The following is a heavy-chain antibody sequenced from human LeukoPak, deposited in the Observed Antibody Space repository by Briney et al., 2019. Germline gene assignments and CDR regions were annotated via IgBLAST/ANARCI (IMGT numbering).Heavy chain of an antibody. CDR3: ARMAVAGQYNDY. D-gene: IGHD6-19*01. Sequence: GGSLRLSCAASGFTFSRYAMSWVRQAPGKGLAWVSGLNEGGGYTYYADSVKGRFTISRDNARNSLYLQMNSLRAEDTAIYYCARMAVAGQYNDYWGQGTLVTVSS. V-gene: IGHV3-23*01. CDR2: LNEGGGYT. CDR1: GFTFSRYA. J-gene: IGHJ4*02.